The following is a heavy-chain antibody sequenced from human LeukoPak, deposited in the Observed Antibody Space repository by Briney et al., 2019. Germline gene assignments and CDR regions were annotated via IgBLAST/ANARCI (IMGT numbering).Heavy chain of an antibody. CDR2: IYYSGST. J-gene: IGHJ5*02. V-gene: IGHV4-39*07. Sequence: SETLSLTCTVSGGSISSSSYYWGWIRQPPGKGLEWIGSIYYSGSTYYNPSLKSRVTISVDTSKNQFSLKLSSVTAADTAVYYCARPASDITMVRGVGWFDPWGQGTLVTVSS. CDR1: GGSISSSSYY. D-gene: IGHD3-10*01. CDR3: ARPASDITMVRGVGWFDP.